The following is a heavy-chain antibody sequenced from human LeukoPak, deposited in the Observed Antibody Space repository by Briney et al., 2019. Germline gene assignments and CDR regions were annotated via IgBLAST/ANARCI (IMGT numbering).Heavy chain of an antibody. CDR2: IYTSGST. V-gene: IGHV4-61*02. J-gene: IGHJ4*02. Sequence: SQTLSLTCTVSGGSISSGSYYWSWIRQPAGKGLEWIGRIYTSGSTNYNPSLKSRVTMSVDTSKNQFSLKLSSVTAADTAVYYCARDRRGSYFDYWGQGTLVTVSS. CDR3: ARDRRGSYFDY. CDR1: GGSISSGSYY. D-gene: IGHD1-26*01.